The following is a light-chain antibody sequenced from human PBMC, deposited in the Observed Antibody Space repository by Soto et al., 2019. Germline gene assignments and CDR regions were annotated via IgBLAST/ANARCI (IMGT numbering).Light chain of an antibody. J-gene: IGKJ2*01. V-gene: IGKV1-39*01. CDR2: DAS. CDR3: QQTYTVPRT. CDR1: QSISTY. Sequence: DIQMTQSPSSLSASVGDRVTITCRASQSISTYLCWFQQKPGRAPKLLISDASTLLSGVPSRFSGSGFGTDFTLTISSLQPEDFGAYYCQQTYTVPRTFGQGTNLDIK.